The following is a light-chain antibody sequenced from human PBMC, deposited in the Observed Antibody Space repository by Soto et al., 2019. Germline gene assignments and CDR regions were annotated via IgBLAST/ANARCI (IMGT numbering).Light chain of an antibody. CDR3: QQYGSSPT. V-gene: IGKV3-11*01. CDR2: DAS. J-gene: IGKJ1*01. Sequence: EIVFTPPPATLSLSPGQRATLSCRASQSVSSYLAWYQQKPGQAPRLLIYDASNRATGIPARFSGSGSGTDFTLTISSLEPEDFAVYYCQQYGSSPTFGQGTKVDIK. CDR1: QSVSSY.